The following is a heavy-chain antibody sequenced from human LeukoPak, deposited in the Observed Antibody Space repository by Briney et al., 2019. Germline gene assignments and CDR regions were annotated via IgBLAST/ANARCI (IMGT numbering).Heavy chain of an antibody. D-gene: IGHD3-10*01. Sequence: ASVKVSCKASGYTFTGYYMHWVRQAPGQGLEWMGWISPNSGGTNYAQKFQGRVTMTRDTSISTAYMELSRLRSDDTAVYYCATERFGELLLFDPWGQGTLVTVSS. J-gene: IGHJ5*02. CDR1: GYTFTGYY. CDR3: ATERFGELLLFDP. CDR2: ISPNSGGT. V-gene: IGHV1-2*02.